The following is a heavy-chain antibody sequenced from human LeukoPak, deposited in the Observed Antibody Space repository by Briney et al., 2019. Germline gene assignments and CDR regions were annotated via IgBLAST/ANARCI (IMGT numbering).Heavy chain of an antibody. D-gene: IGHD3-22*01. CDR2: ISAYNGNI. CDR3: ARVTSHYYDSSGYRYFDY. Sequence: GSVKVSCKASGYTFTSYGISWVRQAPGQGLEWMGWISAYNGNINYAQKLQGRVTMTTDTSTSTAYMELRSLRSDDTAVYYCARVTSHYYDSSGYRYFDYWGQGTLVTVSS. J-gene: IGHJ4*02. CDR1: GYTFTSYG. V-gene: IGHV1-18*01.